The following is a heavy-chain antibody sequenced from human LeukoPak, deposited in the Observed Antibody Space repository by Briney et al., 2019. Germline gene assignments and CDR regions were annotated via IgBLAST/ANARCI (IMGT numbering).Heavy chain of an antibody. D-gene: IGHD4-17*01. CDR2: IYYSGST. V-gene: IGHV4-59*01. CDR1: DVSISSSY. CDR3: ARTHRAPPDYGYYYYYMDV. J-gene: IGHJ6*03. Sequence: SETLSLTCSVSDVSISSSYWSCIRQHPGKGLEWIGDIYYSGSTNYNPSLKSRVTISVDTSKNQFSLKLSSVTAADTAVYYCARTHRAPPDYGYYYYYMDVWGKGTTVTVSS.